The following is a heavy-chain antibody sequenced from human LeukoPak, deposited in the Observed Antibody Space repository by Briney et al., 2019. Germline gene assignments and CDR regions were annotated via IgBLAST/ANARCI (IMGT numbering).Heavy chain of an antibody. CDR3: AKENPEGVTFDY. CDR2: ISGSDGST. J-gene: IGHJ4*02. V-gene: IGHV3-23*01. CDR1: GFTFSIHA. Sequence: PGGSLRLSCAASGFTFSIHAMNWVRQAPGKGLEWVSAISGSDGSTYYADSVKGRFTISRDNSKNTLFLQMSSLRVEDTAVYYCAKENPEGVTFDYWGQRTLVTVSS. D-gene: IGHD2-8*01.